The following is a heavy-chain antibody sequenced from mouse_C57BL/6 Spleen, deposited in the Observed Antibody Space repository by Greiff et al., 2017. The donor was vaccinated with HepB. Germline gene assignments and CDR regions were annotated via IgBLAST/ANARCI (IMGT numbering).Heavy chain of an antibody. CDR3: ARHGDSSGYDY. Sequence: EVKLMESGGDLVKPGGSLKLSCAASGFTFSSYGMSWVRQTPDKRLEWVATISSGGSYTYYPDSVKGRFTISRDNAKNTLYLQMSSLKSEDTAMYYCARHGDSSGYDYWGQGTTLTVSS. D-gene: IGHD3-2*02. CDR2: ISSGGSYT. J-gene: IGHJ2*01. CDR1: GFTFSSYG. V-gene: IGHV5-6*01.